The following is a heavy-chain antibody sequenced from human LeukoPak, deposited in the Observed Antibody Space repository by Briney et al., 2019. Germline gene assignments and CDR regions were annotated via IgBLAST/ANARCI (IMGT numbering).Heavy chain of an antibody. J-gene: IGHJ3*02. V-gene: IGHV4-59*08. CDR1: GGSISSYY. CDR2: IYYSGST. D-gene: IGHD3-22*01. Sequence: SETLSLTCTVSGGSISSYYWSWIRQPPGKGLEWIGYIYYSGSTNYNPSLKSRVTISVDTSKNQFSLKLSSVTAADTAVYYCARHYPSGTYYYDSRPPRDAFDIWGQGTMVTVSS. CDR3: ARHYPSGTYYYDSRPPRDAFDI.